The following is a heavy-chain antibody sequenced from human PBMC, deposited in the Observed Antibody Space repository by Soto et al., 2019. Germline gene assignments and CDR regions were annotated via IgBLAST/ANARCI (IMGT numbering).Heavy chain of an antibody. Sequence: PSETLSLTCTVSGGSISSYYWSWIRQPPGKGLEWIGYIYYSGSTNYNPSLKSRVTISVDTSKNQFSLKLSSVTAADTAVYYCARDRTLRYCSSTSCYSGTEVWFDPWGQGTLVTV. CDR2: IYYSGST. CDR3: ARDRTLRYCSSTSCYSGTEVWFDP. CDR1: GGSISSYY. J-gene: IGHJ5*02. V-gene: IGHV4-59*01. D-gene: IGHD2-2*01.